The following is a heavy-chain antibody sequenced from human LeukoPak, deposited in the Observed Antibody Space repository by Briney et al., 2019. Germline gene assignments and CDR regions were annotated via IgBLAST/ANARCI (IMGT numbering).Heavy chain of an antibody. CDR2: IYYSGST. D-gene: IGHD3-9*01. V-gene: IGHV4-59*01. Sequence: SETLSLTCTVSGGSISSYYWNWIRQPPGKGLEWIGYIYYSGSTNYNPSLKSRVTISVDTSKNQFSLKLSSVTAADTAVYYCARDRPYDILTGYDAFDIWGQGTMVTVSS. CDR3: ARDRPYDILTGYDAFDI. J-gene: IGHJ3*02. CDR1: GGSISSYY.